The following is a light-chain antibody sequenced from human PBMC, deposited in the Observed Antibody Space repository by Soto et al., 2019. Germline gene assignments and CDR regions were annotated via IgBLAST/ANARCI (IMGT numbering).Light chain of an antibody. V-gene: IGKV2-29*01. CDR1: QSLLHITGETF. CDR3: QQYGSLVLT. J-gene: IGKJ4*01. Sequence: DVVMTQTPLSLSVAPGQPASISCKSSQSLLHITGETFLFWYLQKPGQSPQLLIYGASSRATGIPDRFSGSGSGTDFTLTISRLEPEDFVVYYCQQYGSLVLTFGGGTKV. CDR2: GAS.